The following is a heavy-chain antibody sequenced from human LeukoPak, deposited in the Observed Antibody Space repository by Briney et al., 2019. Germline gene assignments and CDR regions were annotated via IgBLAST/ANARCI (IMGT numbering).Heavy chain of an antibody. Sequence: GASVKVSCKASGYPFTSDYMHWVRQAPGQGLEWMGIINPSGGTTSYAQKFQGRVTMTRDTSTSTVYMELSSLRSEDTAVYYCARSRSGSYLLGYWGQGTLVTVSS. CDR1: GYPFTSDY. CDR2: INPSGGTT. V-gene: IGHV1-46*01. CDR3: ARSRSGSYLLGY. D-gene: IGHD1-26*01. J-gene: IGHJ4*02.